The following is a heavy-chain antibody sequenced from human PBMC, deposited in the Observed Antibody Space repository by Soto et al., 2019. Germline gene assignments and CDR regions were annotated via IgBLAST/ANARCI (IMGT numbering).Heavy chain of an antibody. CDR1: GFTFSSYG. V-gene: IGHV3-30*18. D-gene: IGHD3-3*01. CDR2: ISYDGSNK. J-gene: IGHJ6*02. CDR3: AKVHDYDFWSGNYYYGMDV. Sequence: SLRLSCAASGFTFSSYGMHWVRQAPGKGLEWVAVISYDGSNKYYADSVKGRFTISRDNSKNTLYLQMNSLRAEDTAVYYCAKVHDYDFWSGNYYYGMDVWGQGTTVTVSS.